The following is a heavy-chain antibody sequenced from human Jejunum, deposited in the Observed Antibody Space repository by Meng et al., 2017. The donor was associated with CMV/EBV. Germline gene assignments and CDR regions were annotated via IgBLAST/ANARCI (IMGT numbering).Heavy chain of an antibody. CDR2: IGDTGATT. Sequence: SGLTFSTYGMAWVRRARGEGLEWVSAIGDTGATTKYADSVQGRFTISRDNSENTLYLQMNSLRAEDTAVYYCAKRRIASAGDFQDWGQGTLVTVSS. CDR3: AKRRIASAGDFQD. CDR1: GLTFSTYG. J-gene: IGHJ1*01. V-gene: IGHV3-23*01. D-gene: IGHD6-13*01.